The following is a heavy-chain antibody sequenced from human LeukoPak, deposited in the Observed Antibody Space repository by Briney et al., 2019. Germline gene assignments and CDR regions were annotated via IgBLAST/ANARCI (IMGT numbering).Heavy chain of an antibody. CDR1: GGSFSGYY. CDR2: INHSGST. D-gene: IGHD1-20*01. Sequence: PSETLSLTCAVYGGSFSGYYWSWIRQPPGKGLEWIGEINHSGSTNYNPSLKSRVTISVDTSKNQFSLKLSSVTAADTAVSYCARRTGYNWNPRKAFDIWGQGTMVTVSS. V-gene: IGHV4-34*01. CDR3: ARRTGYNWNPRKAFDI. J-gene: IGHJ3*02.